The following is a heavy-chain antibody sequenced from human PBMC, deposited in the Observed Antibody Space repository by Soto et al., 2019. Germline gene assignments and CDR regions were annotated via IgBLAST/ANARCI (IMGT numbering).Heavy chain of an antibody. Sequence: LRLSCAASGFTFSSYAMHWVRQAPGKGLEWVAVISYDGSNKYYADSVKGRFTISRDNSKNTLYLQMNSLRAEDTAVYYGSTTDYWGQGTLVTVSS. V-gene: IGHV3-30-3*01. J-gene: IGHJ4*02. D-gene: IGHD2-2*01. CDR3: STTDY. CDR1: GFTFSSYA. CDR2: ISYDGSNK.